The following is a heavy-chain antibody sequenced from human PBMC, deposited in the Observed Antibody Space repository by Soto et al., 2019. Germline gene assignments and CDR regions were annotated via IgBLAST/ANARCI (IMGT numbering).Heavy chain of an antibody. CDR2: IHYTGAT. V-gene: IGHV4-30-2*03. CDR1: GDSITSDGYS. Sequence: SETLSLTCGVSGDSITSDGYSWSWLRQPPGKGLEWIGYIHYTGATLFNPSLESRLTISRDTSKNQFSLKMTSVTAADTAVYYCARGLITGSHYSGGWYYFDSWGQGTQVTVSS. CDR3: ARGLITGSHYSGGWYYFDS. D-gene: IGHD6-19*01. J-gene: IGHJ4*02.